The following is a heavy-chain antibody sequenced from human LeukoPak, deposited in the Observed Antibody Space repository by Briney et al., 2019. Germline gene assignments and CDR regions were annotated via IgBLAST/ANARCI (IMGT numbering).Heavy chain of an antibody. V-gene: IGHV1-18*01. CDR1: GYTFSSSG. CDR2: ISSYNGNT. J-gene: IGHJ3*02. CDR3: ARAGPTDFRDAFDI. Sequence: GASVKVSCKASGYTFSSSGISWVRQAPGQGLEWMGWISSYNGNTNYAQKFQGRVTMTTDTSTATAYMELRSLRSDDTAVYYCARAGPTDFRDAFDIWGQGTMVTVSS. D-gene: IGHD1-26*01.